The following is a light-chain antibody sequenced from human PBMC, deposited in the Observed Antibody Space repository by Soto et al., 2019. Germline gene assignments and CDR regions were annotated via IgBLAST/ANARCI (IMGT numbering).Light chain of an antibody. CDR3: QQCGSSPWT. V-gene: IGKV3-20*01. J-gene: IGKJ1*01. CDR1: QSVSSSY. CDR2: GAS. Sequence: EIVLTQSPGTLSLSPGERATLSCRASQSVSSSYLAWYQQKPGQAPRLLFYGASSRDTGIPDRFSGSGSGTDFTLTISRLEPEDFAVYYCQQCGSSPWTFGQGTNVEIK.